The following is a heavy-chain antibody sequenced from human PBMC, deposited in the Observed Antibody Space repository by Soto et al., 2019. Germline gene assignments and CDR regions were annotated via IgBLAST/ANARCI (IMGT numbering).Heavy chain of an antibody. CDR3: AIRYGSCFDY. CDR2: IYYSGST. V-gene: IGHV4-59*08. CDR1: GGSIRSYY. Sequence: QVQLQESGPGLVKPSETLSLTCTVSGGSIRSYYWSWIRQPPGKGLEWIGYIYYSGSTNYNPSLKSRVTISVDTSNNQFSLKLSSVTAADTAVYYCAIRYGSCFDYWGQGTLVTVSS. D-gene: IGHD5-18*01. J-gene: IGHJ4*02.